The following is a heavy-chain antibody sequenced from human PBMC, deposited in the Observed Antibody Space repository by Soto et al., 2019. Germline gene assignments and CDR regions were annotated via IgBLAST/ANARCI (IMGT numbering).Heavy chain of an antibody. D-gene: IGHD6-19*01. Sequence: GGSLRLSCAASGFNFATYSMSWVRQAPGKGLEWVAGISDGVDRAYYGDSVKGRFTISRDTSKNMLYLHMNSLRAENTAIYYCARYTAVADPYYFDYWGQGTLVTVSS. CDR1: GFNFATYS. V-gene: IGHV3-23*01. CDR3: ARYTAVADPYYFDY. J-gene: IGHJ4*02. CDR2: ISDGVDRA.